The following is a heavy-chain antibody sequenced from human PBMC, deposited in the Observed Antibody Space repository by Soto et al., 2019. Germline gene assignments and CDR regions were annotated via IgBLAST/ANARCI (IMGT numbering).Heavy chain of an antibody. D-gene: IGHD4-17*01. J-gene: IGHJ4*02. V-gene: IGHV3-30-3*01. CDR1: GFTFSSYA. Sequence: QVQLVESGGGVVQPGRSLRLSCAASGFTFSSYAMHWVRQAPGKGLEWVAVISYDGSNKYYADSVKGRFTISRDNSKNTLYLQMNSLRAEDTALYYCNLYGDLLDYWGQGTLVTVSS. CDR3: NLYGDLLDY. CDR2: ISYDGSNK.